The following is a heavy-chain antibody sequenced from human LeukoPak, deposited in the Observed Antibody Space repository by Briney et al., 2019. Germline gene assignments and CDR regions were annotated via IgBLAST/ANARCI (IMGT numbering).Heavy chain of an antibody. CDR2: IYHSGST. CDR1: GYSISSGYY. Sequence: PSETLSLTCAVSGYSISSGYYWGWIRQPPGKGLEWIGSIYHSGSTYYNPSLKSRVTISVDTSKNQFSLKLSSVTAADTAVYCCARLGIDYWGQGTLVTVSS. D-gene: IGHD7-27*01. J-gene: IGHJ4*02. CDR3: ARLGIDY. V-gene: IGHV4-38-2*01.